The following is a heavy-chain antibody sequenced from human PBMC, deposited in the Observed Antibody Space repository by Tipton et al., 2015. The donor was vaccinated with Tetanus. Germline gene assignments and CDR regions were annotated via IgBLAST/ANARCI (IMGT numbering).Heavy chain of an antibody. CDR3: AREGY. CDR2: VYDSGRTT. Sequence: SGFTFSTYAMSWVRQAPGKGLEWISTVYDSGRTTFYADSVKGRFTISRDNAKNSLSLQMSGLRGEDTAVYYCAREGYWGQGTLVTVSS. J-gene: IGHJ4*02. V-gene: IGHV3-23*05. CDR1: GFTFSTYA.